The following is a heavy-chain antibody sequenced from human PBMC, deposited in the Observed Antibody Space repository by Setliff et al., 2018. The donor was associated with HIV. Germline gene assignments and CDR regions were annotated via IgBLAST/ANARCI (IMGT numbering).Heavy chain of an antibody. J-gene: IGHJ4*02. CDR3: ARGLATSSRSSLVY. Sequence: SETLSLTCAVSGYSISTAYYWTWIRQPPGKGLEWIGYIYHSGGTKYNPSLESRVTISVDTSKKHFSLNLSSVTAADTAVYYCARGLATSSRSSLVYWGQGILVTVSS. V-gene: IGHV4-61*03. CDR1: GYSISTAYY. CDR2: IYHSGGT. D-gene: IGHD6-6*01.